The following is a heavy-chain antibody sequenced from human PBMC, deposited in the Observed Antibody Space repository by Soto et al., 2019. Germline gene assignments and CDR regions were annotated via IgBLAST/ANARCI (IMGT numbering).Heavy chain of an antibody. CDR2: IFYSGST. D-gene: IGHD2-15*01. CDR3: AAKRLHCSGGNCSGAFEK. Sequence: QVQLQESGPGLVKPSQTLSLICTVSGGSINSGGYYWNWIRQHPGKGLEWIGYIFYSGSTYYNPFLRSRVTISADTSENQFSLNLSSVTAADTAVYYCAAKRLHCSGGNCSGAFEKWGPGTMVTVSS. V-gene: IGHV4-31*03. CDR1: GGSINSGGYY. J-gene: IGHJ3*02.